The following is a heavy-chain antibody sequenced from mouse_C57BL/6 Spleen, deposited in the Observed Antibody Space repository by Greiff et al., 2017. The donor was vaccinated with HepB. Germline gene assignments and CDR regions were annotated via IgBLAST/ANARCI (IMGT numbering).Heavy chain of an antibody. V-gene: IGHV5-4*01. J-gene: IGHJ3*01. CDR2: ISDGGSYT. CDR1: GFTFSSYA. Sequence: EVQVVESGGGLVKPGGSLKLSCAASGFTFSSYAMSWVRQTPEKRLEWVATISDGGSYTYYPDNVKGRFTISRDNAKNNLYLQMSHLKSEDTAMYYCARDRRAWFAYWGQGTLVTVSA. CDR3: ARDRRAWFAY.